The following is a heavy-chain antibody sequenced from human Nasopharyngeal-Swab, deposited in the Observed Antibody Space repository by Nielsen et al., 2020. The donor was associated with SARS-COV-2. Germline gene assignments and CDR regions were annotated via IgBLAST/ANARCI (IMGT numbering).Heavy chain of an antibody. CDR2: ITDGGDHT. Sequence: WIRQPPGKGLEWVSGITDGGDHTYYADSVKGRFTISRDNSKNTLYLQMNSLRAEDTAVYYCAKDYGSGSYDPASYMDVWGKGTTVTVSS. V-gene: IGHV3-23*01. D-gene: IGHD3-10*01. J-gene: IGHJ6*03. CDR3: AKDYGSGSYDPASYMDV.